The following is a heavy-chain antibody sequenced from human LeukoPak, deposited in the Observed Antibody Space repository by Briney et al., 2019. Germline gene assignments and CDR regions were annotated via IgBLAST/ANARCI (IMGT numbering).Heavy chain of an antibody. D-gene: IGHD2-2*01. CDR3: AKSGCSSTNCYLNF. CDR1: GFTLSSYA. V-gene: IGHV3-64*01. CDR2: INNDGGST. J-gene: IGHJ4*02. Sequence: GGSLRLSCAASGFTLSSYAMHWVRQAPGKGLEYVSAINNDGGSTYYANSVKGRFTISRDNSKNTLYLQMNSLRAEDTAVYHCAKSGCSSTNCYLNFWGRGTLVIVSS.